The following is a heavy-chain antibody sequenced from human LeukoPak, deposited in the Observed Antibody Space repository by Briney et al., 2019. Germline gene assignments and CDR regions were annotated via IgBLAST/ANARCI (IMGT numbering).Heavy chain of an antibody. J-gene: IGHJ4*02. Sequence: SETLSLTCTVSGGSISSYYWSWIRQPPGKGLEWIGYIYYSGSTNYNPSLKSRVTISVDTSKNQYSLKLSSVTAADTAVYYCARSYYGSGTYYFDYWGQGTLVTVSS. D-gene: IGHD3-10*01. CDR2: IYYSGST. CDR3: ARSYYGSGTYYFDY. V-gene: IGHV4-59*08. CDR1: GGSISSYY.